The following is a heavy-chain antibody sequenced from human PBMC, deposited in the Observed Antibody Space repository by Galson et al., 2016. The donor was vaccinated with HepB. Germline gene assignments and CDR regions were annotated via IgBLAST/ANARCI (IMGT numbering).Heavy chain of an antibody. D-gene: IGHD2-15*01. CDR1: GYRFTNYW. Sequence: QSGAEVKRPGESLRISCKGSGYRFTNYWINWVRQMPGKGLEWMGRIDLSDSYTNYSPSFQGHVTISADRSSSSVYLQWSSLTASDTGLYYCARLGCSGGSCYNAYFDYWGHGTLVTVSS. CDR2: IDLSDSYT. CDR3: ARLGCSGGSCYNAYFDY. J-gene: IGHJ4*01. V-gene: IGHV5-10-1*01.